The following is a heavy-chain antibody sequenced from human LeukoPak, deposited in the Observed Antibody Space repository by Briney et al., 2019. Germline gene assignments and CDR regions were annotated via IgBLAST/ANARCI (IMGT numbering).Heavy chain of an antibody. CDR3: ASAPAVRVLY. D-gene: IGHD3-10*01. V-gene: IGHV3-48*01. CDR1: GFTFSSYS. CDR2: ISSSSSTI. Sequence: GGSLRLSCAASGFTFSSYSMNWVRQAPGKGLEWVSYISSSSSTIYYADSVKGRFTISRDNAENSLYLQMNSLRAEDTAVYYCASAPAVRVLYWGQGTLVTVSS. J-gene: IGHJ4*02.